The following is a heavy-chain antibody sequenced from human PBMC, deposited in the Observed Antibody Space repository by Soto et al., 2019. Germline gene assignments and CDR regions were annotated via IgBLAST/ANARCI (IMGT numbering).Heavy chain of an antibody. CDR3: AKDMEARYYGMDV. CDR1: GFTFDDYT. Sequence: GGSLRLSCAASGFTFDDYTMHWVRQAPGKGLEWVSLISWDGGSTYYADSVKGRFTISRDNSKNSLYLQMNSLRTEDTALYYCAKDMEARYYGMDVWGQGTTVTVSS. V-gene: IGHV3-43*01. CDR2: ISWDGGST. D-gene: IGHD1-1*01. J-gene: IGHJ6*02.